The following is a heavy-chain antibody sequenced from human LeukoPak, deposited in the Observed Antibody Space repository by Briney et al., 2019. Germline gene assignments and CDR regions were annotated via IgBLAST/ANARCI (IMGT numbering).Heavy chain of an antibody. V-gene: IGHV4-59*01. CDR1: GGSLSSYY. CDR2: IYYSGST. CDR3: ARGYSGYDHTFDY. Sequence: SETLSLTCTVSGGSLSSYYWSWIRQPPGKGLERIGYIYYSGSTNYNPSLESRVTISVDTSKNQFSLKLSSVTAADTAVYYCARGYSGYDHTFDYWGQGTLVTVSS. D-gene: IGHD5-12*01. J-gene: IGHJ4*02.